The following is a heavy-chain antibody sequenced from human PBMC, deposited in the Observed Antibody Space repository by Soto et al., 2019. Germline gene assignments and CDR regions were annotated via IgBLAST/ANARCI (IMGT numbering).Heavy chain of an antibody. J-gene: IGHJ3*02. CDR2: ISYSGST. V-gene: IGHV4-31*03. Sequence: QVQLQESGPGLVKPSQTLSLTCTVSGGSISSGGYYWSWIRQHPGKGLEWIGYISYSGSTHYNTSLKGRVTISADTSKYQFSLKGSSVTAADTAVYYCARERSSPLHDYGDYHDAFDIWGQGTMVTVSS. CDR3: ARERSSPLHDYGDYHDAFDI. D-gene: IGHD4-17*01. CDR1: GGSISSGGYY.